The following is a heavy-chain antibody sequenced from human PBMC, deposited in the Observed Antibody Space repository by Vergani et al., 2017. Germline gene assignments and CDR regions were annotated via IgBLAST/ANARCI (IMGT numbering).Heavy chain of an antibody. V-gene: IGHV3-23*01. CDR1: GFTFSSYA. CDR3: AKDVSTVVTRYFDY. Sequence: EVQLLESGGGLVQPGGSLSLSCAASGFTFSSYAMNWVRQAPGKGLEWVSAISVSVGSTYYADSVKGRFTISRDNSKNTLYLQMTSLRAEATAVYYCAKDVSTVVTRYFDYWGQGTLVTVSS. J-gene: IGHJ4*02. CDR2: ISVSVGST. D-gene: IGHD4-23*01.